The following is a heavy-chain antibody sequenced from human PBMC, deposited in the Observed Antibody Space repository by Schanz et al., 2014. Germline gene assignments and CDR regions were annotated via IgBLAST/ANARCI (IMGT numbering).Heavy chain of an antibody. CDR3: AKAKSGAHGAFDI. CDR1: GFTFSTYA. Sequence: EVQLLESGGALVQPGGSLRLSCSASGFTFSTYAMSWVRQAPGKGLEWVSAINGNGGITYYADPVKGRFTISRDNSKNTLYVQMNSLRAEDTAVYYCAKAKSGAHGAFDIWGQGTMVTVSS. J-gene: IGHJ3*02. V-gene: IGHV3-23*01. CDR2: INGNGGIT. D-gene: IGHD3-10*01.